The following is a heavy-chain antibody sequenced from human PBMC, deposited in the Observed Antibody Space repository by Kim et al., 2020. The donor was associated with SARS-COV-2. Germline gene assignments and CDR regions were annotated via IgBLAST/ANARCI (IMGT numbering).Heavy chain of an antibody. V-gene: IGHV3-7*03. CDR2: IKQDGSDI. J-gene: IGHJ6*01. Sequence: GGSLRLSCVASGFTFTSFYMSWVRQAPGKGLEWVAYIKQDGSDISYVDSVKGRFTISRDNAKNSLYLQMNSLRVEDTAVYFCARDRLAPSLHQGPIGLPPGTLLQEHLWG. CDR1: GFTFTSFY. D-gene: IGHD3-9*01. CDR3: ARDRLAPSLHQGPIGLPPGTLLQEHL.